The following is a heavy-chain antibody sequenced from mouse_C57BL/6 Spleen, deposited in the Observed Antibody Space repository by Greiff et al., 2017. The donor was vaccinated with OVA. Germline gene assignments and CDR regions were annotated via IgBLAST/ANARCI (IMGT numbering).Heavy chain of an antibody. Sequence: VQGVESGAELVKPGASVKISCKASGYAFSSYWMNWVKQRPGKGLEWIGQIYPGDGDTNYNGKFKGKATLTADKSSSTAYMQLSSLTSEDSAVYFCARSRGGAMDYWGQGTSVTVSS. CDR2: IYPGDGDT. J-gene: IGHJ4*01. CDR3: ARSRGGAMDY. CDR1: GYAFSSYW. V-gene: IGHV1-80*01.